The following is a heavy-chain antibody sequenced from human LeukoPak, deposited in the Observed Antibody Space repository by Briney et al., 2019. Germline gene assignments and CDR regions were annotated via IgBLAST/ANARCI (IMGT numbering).Heavy chain of an antibody. CDR1: GSSFNTYY. CDR3: ARDIVYLIDEDYG. V-gene: IGHV4-4*07. D-gene: IGHD4-17*01. Sequence: MSSETLSPTCSVSGSSFNTYYWSWIRQPAGKALEWIGRIHTSGSADYSPSLQSRVTISVDMSKKEFSLKLTSVTAADTAVYYCARDIVYLIDEDYGWGQGILVTVSS. CDR2: IHTSGSA. J-gene: IGHJ4*02.